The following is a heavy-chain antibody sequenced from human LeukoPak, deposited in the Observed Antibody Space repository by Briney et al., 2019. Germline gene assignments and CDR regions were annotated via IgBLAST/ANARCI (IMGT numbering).Heavy chain of an antibody. CDR1: GYSISSGYY. V-gene: IGHV4-38-2*01. CDR3: ARLGRWLHRVDY. D-gene: IGHD5-24*01. Sequence: SETPSLTCAVSGYSISSGYYWGWIRQPPGKGLEWIGSIYHSGSTYYNPSLKSRVTISVDTSKNQFSLKLSSVTAADTAVYYCARLGRWLHRVDYWGQGTLVTVSS. CDR2: IYHSGST. J-gene: IGHJ4*02.